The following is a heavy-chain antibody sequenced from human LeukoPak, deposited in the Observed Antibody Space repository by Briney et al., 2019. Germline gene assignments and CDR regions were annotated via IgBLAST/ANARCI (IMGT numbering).Heavy chain of an antibody. CDR1: GFTFSSYS. J-gene: IGHJ4*02. V-gene: IGHV3-21*01. D-gene: IGHD6-13*01. CDR2: ISSSSYI. CDR3: ARDRFGSSWYDY. Sequence: GGSLRLSCAASGFTFSSYSMNWVRQAPGKGLEWVSSISSSSYIYYADSVKGRFTISRDNAKNSLYLQMNSLRAEDTAVYYCARDRFGSSWYDYWGQGTLVTVSS.